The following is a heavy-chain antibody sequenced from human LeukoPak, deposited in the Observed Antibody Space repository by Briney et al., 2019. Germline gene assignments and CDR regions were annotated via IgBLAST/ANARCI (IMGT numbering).Heavy chain of an antibody. J-gene: IGHJ5*02. CDR2: IYHSGST. CDR1: GYSIGSGYY. D-gene: IGHD2-2*01. Sequence: PSETLSLTCAVSGYSIGSGYYWGWIRQPPGKGLEWIGSIYHSGSTYYNPSLKSRVTISVDTSKNQFSLKLSSVTAADTAVYYCASQGYCSSTSCYDSWWFDPWGQGTLVTVSS. V-gene: IGHV4-38-2*01. CDR3: ASQGYCSSTSCYDSWWFDP.